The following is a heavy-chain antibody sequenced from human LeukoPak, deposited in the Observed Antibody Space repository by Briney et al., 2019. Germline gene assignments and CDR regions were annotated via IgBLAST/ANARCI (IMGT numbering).Heavy chain of an antibody. Sequence: ASVKVSCKASGYTFTSCGISWVRQAPAQGLEWMGCISAYNGNTNDAQKLQGRVTMTTDTSTSTAYMELRSLRSDDTAVYYCARVLSSSWYPPFDYWGQGTLVTVSS. CDR2: ISAYNGNT. CDR1: GYTFTSCG. CDR3: ARVLSSSWYPPFDY. D-gene: IGHD6-13*01. V-gene: IGHV1-18*04. J-gene: IGHJ4*02.